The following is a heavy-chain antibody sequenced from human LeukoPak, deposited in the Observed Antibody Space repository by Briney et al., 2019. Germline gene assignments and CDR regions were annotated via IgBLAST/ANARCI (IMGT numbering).Heavy chain of an antibody. D-gene: IGHD1-26*01. J-gene: IGHJ4*02. Sequence: GGSLRLSCAASGFSFSDYVMFWVRQTPGKGLEGVAVISYDVSNKYYVDSVKGRFTTSRDNSRDTLYLQMDSLRVDDTAVYYCARDGAGEVGAIDYWGQGTLVTVSS. CDR1: GFSFSDYV. V-gene: IGHV3-30-3*01. CDR2: ISYDVSNK. CDR3: ARDGAGEVGAIDY.